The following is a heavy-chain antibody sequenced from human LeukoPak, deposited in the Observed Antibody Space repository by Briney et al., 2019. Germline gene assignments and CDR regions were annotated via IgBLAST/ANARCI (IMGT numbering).Heavy chain of an antibody. Sequence: SETLSLTCTVSGGSISSYSWGWIRQPPGKGLEWIGSIYYSGSTYYNPSLKSRVTISVDTSKNQFSLKLSSVTAADTAVYYCANVSGYYGYWGQGTLVTVSS. CDR3: ANVSGYYGY. J-gene: IGHJ4*02. D-gene: IGHD3-9*01. CDR1: GGSISSYS. CDR2: IYYSGST. V-gene: IGHV4-39*01.